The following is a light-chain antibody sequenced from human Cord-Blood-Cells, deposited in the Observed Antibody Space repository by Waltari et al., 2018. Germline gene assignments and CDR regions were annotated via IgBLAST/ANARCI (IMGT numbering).Light chain of an antibody. Sequence: DIVMTQSPDSLDVSLGERATINCKSSQSFLYSSNNKNYLAWYQQKPVQPPKLLIYWASTRESGVPYRFRCSGSGTDFTLTISSLQAKDVAVYYCQQYYSTPRTFGQGTKVEIK. CDR3: QQYYSTPRT. CDR2: WAS. J-gene: IGKJ1*01. CDR1: QSFLYSSNNKNY. V-gene: IGKV4-1*01.